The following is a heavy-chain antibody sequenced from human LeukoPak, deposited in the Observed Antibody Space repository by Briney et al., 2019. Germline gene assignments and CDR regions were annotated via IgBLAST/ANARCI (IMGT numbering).Heavy chain of an antibody. CDR2: ISSSSSTI. J-gene: IGHJ4*02. CDR1: GFIVGSNY. D-gene: IGHD7-27*01. V-gene: IGHV3-48*04. Sequence: GGSLRLSCAASGFIVGSNYLSWVRQAPGKGLEWVSYISSSSSTIYYADSVKGRFTISRDNAKNSLYLQMNSLRAEDTAVYYCARDLSGGYTDYWGQGTLVTVSS. CDR3: ARDLSGGYTDY.